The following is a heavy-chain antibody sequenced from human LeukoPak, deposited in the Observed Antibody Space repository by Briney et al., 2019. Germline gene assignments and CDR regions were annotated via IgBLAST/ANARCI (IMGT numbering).Heavy chain of an antibody. CDR3: ARFGLGGTVTSGTDY. CDR2: ISAYNGNT. V-gene: IGHV1-18*01. Sequence: GASVKVSCKASGYTFTSYGISWVRQAPGQGLEWMGWISAYNGNTNYAQKLQGRVTMTTDTSTSTAYMELRSLRSDDTAVYYCARFGLGGTVTSGTDYWGQGTLVTVSS. D-gene: IGHD4-17*01. J-gene: IGHJ4*02. CDR1: GYTFTSYG.